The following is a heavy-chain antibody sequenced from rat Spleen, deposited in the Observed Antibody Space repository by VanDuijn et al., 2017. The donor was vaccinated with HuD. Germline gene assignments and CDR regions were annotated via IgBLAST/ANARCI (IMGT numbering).Heavy chain of an antibody. CDR1: GYSITSNY. D-gene: IGHD1-1*01. CDR3: AREPYYSGDDYVMDA. Sequence: EVQLQESGPGLVKPSQSLSLTCSVTGYSITSNYWGWIRKFPGNKLEWMGYINSAGSTNYNPSLKSRISITRDTSKNQFFLQVNSVTTEDTATYYCAREPYYSGDDYVMDAWGQGASVTVSS. V-gene: IGHV3-3*01. J-gene: IGHJ4*01. CDR2: INSAGST.